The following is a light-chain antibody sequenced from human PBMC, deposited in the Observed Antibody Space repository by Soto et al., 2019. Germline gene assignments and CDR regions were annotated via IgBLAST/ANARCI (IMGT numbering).Light chain of an antibody. V-gene: IGLV2-8*01. CDR3: SSYAGSAV. CDR2: EVS. Sequence: QSVLTQPPSASGSPGQSVTISCTGTRSDVGGYNYVSWYQQHPGKAPKLMIYEVSKRPSGVPDRFSGSKSGNTASLTVSGLQAEDEADYYCSSYAGSAVFGGGTKLTVL. J-gene: IGLJ2*01. CDR1: RSDVGGYNY.